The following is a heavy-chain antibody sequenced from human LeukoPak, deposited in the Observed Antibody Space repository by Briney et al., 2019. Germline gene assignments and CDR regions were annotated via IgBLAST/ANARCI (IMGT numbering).Heavy chain of an antibody. J-gene: IGHJ6*02. V-gene: IGHV4-34*01. CDR3: ARGYQRVRRYCSGGSCYSDYYYYGMDV. CDR1: GGSFSGYY. Sequence: SGTLSLTCAAYGGSFSGYYWSWIRQPPGKGLEWIAEINHRGSTNYNPSLKSRVTISVDTSKNQFSLKLSSVTAADTAVYYCARGYQRVRRYCSGGSCYSDYYYYGMDVWGQGTTVTVSS. D-gene: IGHD2-15*01. CDR2: INHRGST.